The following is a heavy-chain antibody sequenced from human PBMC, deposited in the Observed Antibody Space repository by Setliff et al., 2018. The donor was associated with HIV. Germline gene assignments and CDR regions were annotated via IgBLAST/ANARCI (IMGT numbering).Heavy chain of an antibody. V-gene: IGHV4-4*08. CDR3: ARDGAAVGGTHGLDS. J-gene: IGHJ4*02. Sequence: SETLSLTCTLSGGSLSSFYWSWIRQPPGKGLEWLGYIYGSGGAIYNPSLKSRLTLSVDTPNNQLSPKVTSLSAADTAVYYCARDGAAVGGTHGLDSWGQGTLVTVSS. CDR2: IYGSGGA. D-gene: IGHD6-19*01. CDR1: GGSLSSFY.